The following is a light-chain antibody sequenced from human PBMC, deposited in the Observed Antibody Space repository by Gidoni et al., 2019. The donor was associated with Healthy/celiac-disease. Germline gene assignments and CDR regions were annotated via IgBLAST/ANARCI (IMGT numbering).Light chain of an antibody. CDR2: EAS. CDR3: QQRSNWPRT. CDR1: QSVSSY. V-gene: IGKV3-11*01. J-gene: IGKJ5*01. Sequence: EIVLTQSPATLSLSPGERATLSCRASQSVSSYLACYQQKPGQAPRLLIYEASNRATGIPARFSGGGSGTDFTLTISSLEPEDFAVYYCQQRSNWPRTFGQGTRLEIK.